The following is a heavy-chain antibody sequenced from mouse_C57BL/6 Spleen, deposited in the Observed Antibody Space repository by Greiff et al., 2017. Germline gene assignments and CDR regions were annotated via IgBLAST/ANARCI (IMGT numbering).Heavy chain of an antibody. Sequence: QVQLLQPGAELVKPGASVKLSCKASGYTFTSYWMQWVKQRPGQGLEWIGEIDPSGSYTNYNQKFKGKVTLTVDTSSSTAYMQLSSLTSEDSAVYYWALHWAWFAYWGQGTLVTVSA. CDR1: GYTFTSYW. CDR2: IDPSGSYT. V-gene: IGHV1-50*01. J-gene: IGHJ3*01. D-gene: IGHD4-1*01. CDR3: ALHWAWFAY.